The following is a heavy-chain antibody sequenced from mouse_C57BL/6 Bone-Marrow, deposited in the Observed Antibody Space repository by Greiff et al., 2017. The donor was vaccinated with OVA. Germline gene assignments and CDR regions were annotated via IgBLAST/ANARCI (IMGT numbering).Heavy chain of an antibody. D-gene: IGHD1-1*01. Sequence: VQLQQSGAELARPGASVKMSCKASGYTFTSYTMHWVKQRPGQGLEWIGYINPSSGYTKYNQKFKDKATLTADKSSSTAYMQLSSLTSEDSAVYYCARPYYGSSYGFAYWGQGTLVTVSA. CDR2: INPSSGYT. V-gene: IGHV1-4*01. J-gene: IGHJ3*01. CDR3: ARPYYGSSYGFAY. CDR1: GYTFTSYT.